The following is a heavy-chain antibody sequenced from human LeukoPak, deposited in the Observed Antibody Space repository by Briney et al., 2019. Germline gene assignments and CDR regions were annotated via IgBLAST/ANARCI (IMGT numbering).Heavy chain of an antibody. CDR2: ISSSSSYI. CDR1: GFTFSSYS. J-gene: IGHJ4*02. D-gene: IGHD1-26*01. V-gene: IGHV3-21*01. CDR3: ARGIRSGATLY. Sequence: PGGSLRLSCAASGFTFSSYSMNWVRQAPGKGLEWVSSISSSSSYIYYAHSVKGRFTISRDNDKYSPYLQMNSLRAEDTAVYYCARGIRSGATLYWGQGTLVTVSS.